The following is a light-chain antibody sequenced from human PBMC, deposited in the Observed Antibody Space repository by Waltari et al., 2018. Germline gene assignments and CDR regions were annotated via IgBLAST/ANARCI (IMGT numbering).Light chain of an antibody. V-gene: IGKV1-5*03. CDR1: QSIDSW. Sequence: DIQMTQSPSTLSAFVGDRVTITCRASQSIDSWLAWYQQKPGKAPKVLIYKASILESGVPSRFSGSGSGTEFSLTISSLQPDDFATYYCQQYYRVTWTFGRGTRVEVK. CDR2: KAS. J-gene: IGKJ1*01. CDR3: QQYYRVTWT.